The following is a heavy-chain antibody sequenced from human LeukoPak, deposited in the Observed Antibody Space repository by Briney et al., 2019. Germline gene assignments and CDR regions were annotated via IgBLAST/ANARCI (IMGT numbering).Heavy chain of an antibody. V-gene: IGHV3-33*01. Sequence: PGRSLRLSCAASGFTFSSYGMHWVRQAPGKGLEWVAVIWYDGSNKYYADSVKGRFTISRDNSKNTLYLQMNSLRAEDTAVYYCARDYVDFWSGYHHTSYYGMDVWGQGTTVTVSS. CDR2: IWYDGSNK. J-gene: IGHJ6*02. CDR1: GFTFSSYG. CDR3: ARDYVDFWSGYHHTSYYGMDV. D-gene: IGHD3-3*01.